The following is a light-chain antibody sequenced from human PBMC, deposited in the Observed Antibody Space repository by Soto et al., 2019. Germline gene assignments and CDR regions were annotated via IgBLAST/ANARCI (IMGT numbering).Light chain of an antibody. CDR2: EVS. J-gene: IGLJ1*01. Sequence: QSALTQPPSASGSPGQSVTISCTGTSSDVGGYNYVSWYQQHPGKAPTLLIYEVSKRPSGVPDRFSGSKSGNTASLTVSGLHAEDEADYYCNSYAGSNNVFGTGTKVTVL. V-gene: IGLV2-8*01. CDR3: NSYAGSNNV. CDR1: SSDVGGYNY.